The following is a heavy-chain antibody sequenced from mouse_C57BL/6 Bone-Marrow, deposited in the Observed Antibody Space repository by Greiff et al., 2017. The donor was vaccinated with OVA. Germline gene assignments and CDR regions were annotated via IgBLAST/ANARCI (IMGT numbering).Heavy chain of an antibody. CDR1: GFSLTSYA. CDR3: ARNNWDVAWFAY. D-gene: IGHD4-1*01. J-gene: IGHJ3*01. CDR2: IRTGGGT. Sequence: QVQLKQSGPGLVAPSQCLSITCTVSGFSLTSYAISWVRQPPGKGLEWLGVIRTGGGTNYNSALKSRLSISKDNSKSQVFLKMTSLQTADTARYYCARNNWDVAWFAYWGQGTLVTVSA. V-gene: IGHV2-9-1*01.